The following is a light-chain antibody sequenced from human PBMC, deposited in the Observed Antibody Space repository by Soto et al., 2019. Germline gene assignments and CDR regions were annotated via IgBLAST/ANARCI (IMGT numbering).Light chain of an antibody. J-gene: IGKJ2*01. CDR1: QSVSSD. V-gene: IGKV3-11*01. CDR2: DAS. Sequence: EIVLTQSPATLSLSPGERATLSCRASQSVSSDLAWYQQKVGQAPRLLIYDASNRATGFPARFSGSGSGTDFTLTISSLEPEDFAVYYCQQRKNWPRTFGQGTKLEIK. CDR3: QQRKNWPRT.